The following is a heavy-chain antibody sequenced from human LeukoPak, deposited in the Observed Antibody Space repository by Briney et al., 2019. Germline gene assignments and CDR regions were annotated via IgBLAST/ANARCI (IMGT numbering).Heavy chain of an antibody. CDR3: ARDGDYDYYFDY. V-gene: IGHV3-21*01. J-gene: IGHJ4*02. Sequence: PGGSLRLSCAASGFTFSSSWMSWVRQAPGKGLEWVSSISSSSSYIYYADSVKGRFTISRDNAKNSLYLQMNSLRAEDTAVYYCARDGDYDYYFDYWGQGTLVTVSS. CDR1: GFTFSSSW. D-gene: IGHD4-17*01. CDR2: ISSSSSYI.